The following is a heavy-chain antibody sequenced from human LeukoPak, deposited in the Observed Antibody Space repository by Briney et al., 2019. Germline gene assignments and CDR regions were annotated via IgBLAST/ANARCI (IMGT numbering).Heavy chain of an antibody. CDR3: ARTEDVRWLHSRSGYFDY. V-gene: IGHV4-39*07. CDR1: GGSISSSSYY. J-gene: IGHJ4*02. CDR2: IYYSGST. D-gene: IGHD5-24*01. Sequence: SETLSLTCTVSGGSISSSSYYWGWIRQPPGKGLEWIGSIYYSGSTYYNPSLKSRVTISVDTSKNQFSLKLSSVTAADTAVYYCARTEDVRWLHSRSGYFDYWGQGTLVTVSS.